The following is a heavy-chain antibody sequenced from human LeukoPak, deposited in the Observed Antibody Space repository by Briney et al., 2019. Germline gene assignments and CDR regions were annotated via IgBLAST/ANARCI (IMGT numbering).Heavy chain of an antibody. V-gene: IGHV3-23*01. Sequence: GGSLRLSCVASGFTFTSNAMPWVRQAPGKGLEWVATVTGTGGTTFYADSLKGRFTISRDNSKDTVYLQMNSLRVEDTAIYYCAKDYYGSGSSYTDAFDIWGQGTMVTVSS. J-gene: IGHJ3*02. CDR3: AKDYYGSGSSYTDAFDI. D-gene: IGHD3-10*01. CDR1: GFTFTSNA. CDR2: VTGTGGTT.